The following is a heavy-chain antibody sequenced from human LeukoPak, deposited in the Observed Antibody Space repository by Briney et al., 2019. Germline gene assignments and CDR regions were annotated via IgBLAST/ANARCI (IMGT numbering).Heavy chain of an antibody. V-gene: IGHV1-18*01. J-gene: IGHJ4*02. Sequence: ASVKVSCKASGYTFTSYGISWVRQAPGQGLEWMGWISAYNGNTNYAQKLQGRVTMTTDTSTSTAYMELRSLRSDDTAVYYCARDGAYYDILTGYWKLDYWGQGTLVTVSS. D-gene: IGHD3-9*01. CDR3: ARDGAYYDILTGYWKLDY. CDR1: GYTFTSYG. CDR2: ISAYNGNT.